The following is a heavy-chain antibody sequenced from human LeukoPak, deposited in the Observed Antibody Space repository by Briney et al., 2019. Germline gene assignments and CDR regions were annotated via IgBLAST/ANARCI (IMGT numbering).Heavy chain of an antibody. CDR3: VGYASGSYKVDY. Sequence: GGSLRLSCSASRFTFNTYAMHWVRQAPGKGLEYVSAISSNGGTTNYADSVRGRFTISRDSSKNTLYLQLSALRAEDTALYYCVGYASGSYKVDYWGQGTLVIVSS. CDR2: ISSNGGTT. J-gene: IGHJ4*02. D-gene: IGHD3-10*01. V-gene: IGHV3-64D*06. CDR1: RFTFNTYA.